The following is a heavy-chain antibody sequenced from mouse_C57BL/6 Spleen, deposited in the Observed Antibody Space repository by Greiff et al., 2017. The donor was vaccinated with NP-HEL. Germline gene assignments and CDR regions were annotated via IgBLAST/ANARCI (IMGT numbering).Heavy chain of an antibody. CDR2: IFPGSGST. D-gene: IGHD3-2*01. Sequence: VQLQESGPELVKPGASVKISCKASGYTFTDYYINWVKQRPGQGLEWIGWIFPGSGSTYYNEKFKGKATLTVDKSSSTAYMLLSSLTSEDSAVYFCARRQLFYGDYYAMDYWGQGTSVTVSS. V-gene: IGHV1-75*01. CDR1: GYTFTDYY. J-gene: IGHJ4*01. CDR3: ARRQLFYGDYYAMDY.